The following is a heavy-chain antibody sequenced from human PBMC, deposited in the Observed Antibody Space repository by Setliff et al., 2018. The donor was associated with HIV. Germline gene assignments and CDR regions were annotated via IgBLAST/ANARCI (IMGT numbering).Heavy chain of an antibody. J-gene: IGHJ4*02. CDR1: GYRFTSCW. Sequence: GESLKISCKGSGYRFTSCWIGWVRQMPGKGLEWMGIIYPGDFHTKYSPSVQGRVTISADKSISTAYLPWSSLKASDAAMYYCGRLETFGGVIVDYFGYWGQGTLVTGSS. D-gene: IGHD3-16*02. CDR3: GRLETFGGVIVDYFGY. V-gene: IGHV5-51*01. CDR2: IYPGDFHT.